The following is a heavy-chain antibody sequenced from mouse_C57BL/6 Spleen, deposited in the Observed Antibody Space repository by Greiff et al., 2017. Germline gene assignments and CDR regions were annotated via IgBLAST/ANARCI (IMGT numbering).Heavy chain of an antibody. D-gene: IGHD4-1*01. CDR2: IDPETGGT. V-gene: IGHV1-15*01. Sequence: VQLQQSGAELVRPGASVTLSCKASGYTFTDYEMHWVKQTPVHGLEWIGAIDPETGGTAYNQKFKGKARLTADKSSSTAYMQLRSLTSEDSAVYYCTRGLVYYAMDYWGQGTSVTVSS. CDR1: GYTFTDYE. CDR3: TRGLVYYAMDY. J-gene: IGHJ4*01.